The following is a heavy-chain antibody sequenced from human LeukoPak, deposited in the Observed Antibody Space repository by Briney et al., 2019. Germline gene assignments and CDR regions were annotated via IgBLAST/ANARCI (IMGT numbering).Heavy chain of an antibody. CDR2: IIPTFGIA. CDR3: AKSSGGYCSGGSCYDY. J-gene: IGHJ4*02. V-gene: IGHV1-69*13. D-gene: IGHD2-15*01. Sequence: SVKVSCKASGGTFSSYGISWVRQAPGQGLEWMGGIIPTFGIADYGQKFQVRVTMTADEATNTAYMELSSLRSEDTAVYYCAKSSGGYCSGGSCYDYWGQGTLVTVSS. CDR1: GGTFSSYG.